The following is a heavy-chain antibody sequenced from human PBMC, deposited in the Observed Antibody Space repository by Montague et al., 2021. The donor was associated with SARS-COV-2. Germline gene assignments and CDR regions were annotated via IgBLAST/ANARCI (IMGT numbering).Heavy chain of an antibody. CDR1: GFSLSTSGMC. CDR3: ARIWGATRGDAFDI. CDR2: XYWXDGK. J-gene: IGHJ3*02. D-gene: IGHD1-26*01. V-gene: IGHV2-70*11. Sequence: PALVKPTQTLTLICTFSGFSLSTSGMCVSWIRQPPGKALEWLARXYWXDGKYYSTSLKTRLTISKDTSKNPVVLTMTNMDPVDTATYYCARIWGATRGDAFDIWGQGTMVTVSS.